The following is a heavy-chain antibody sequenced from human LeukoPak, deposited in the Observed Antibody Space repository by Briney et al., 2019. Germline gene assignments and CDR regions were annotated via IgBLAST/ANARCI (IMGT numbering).Heavy chain of an antibody. D-gene: IGHD6-13*01. CDR2: ISSSSSSTI. CDR3: ARVEEWLRPVIAAAGLTDY. V-gene: IGHV3-48*01. Sequence: GGSLRLSCAASGFTFSSYEMNWVRQAPGKGLEWVSYISSSSSSTIYYADSVKGRFTISRDNAKNSPYLQMNSLRAEDTAVYYCARVEEWLRPVIAAAGLTDYWGQGTLVTVSS. CDR1: GFTFSSYE. J-gene: IGHJ4*02.